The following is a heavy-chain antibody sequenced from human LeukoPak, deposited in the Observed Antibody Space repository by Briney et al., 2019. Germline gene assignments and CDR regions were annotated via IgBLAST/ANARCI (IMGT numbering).Heavy chain of an antibody. CDR3: AKAAAASGSYTIDY. Sequence: GGSLRLSCAASGFTVSSSYMSWVRQAPGKGLEWVSVIYSGGSTYYADSVKGRFTISRDNSKNTLYLQMNSLRAEDTAVYYCAKAAAASGSYTIDYWGQGTLVTVSS. CDR1: GFTVSSSY. J-gene: IGHJ4*02. D-gene: IGHD1-26*01. CDR2: IYSGGST. V-gene: IGHV3-53*01.